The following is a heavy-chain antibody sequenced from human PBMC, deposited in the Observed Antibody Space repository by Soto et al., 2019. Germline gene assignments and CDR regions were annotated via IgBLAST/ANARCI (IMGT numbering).Heavy chain of an antibody. CDR2: ISYDGSNK. D-gene: IGHD3-22*01. J-gene: IGHJ5*02. Sequence: GGSLRLSCAASGFTFSSYSLHWVRQAPGKGLEWVAVISYDGSNKYYADSVKGRFTVSRDNSKNTLYLQMNSLRAEDTAVYYCAKEITMIVVAEYSWGQGTLVTVSS. CDR1: GFTFSSYS. V-gene: IGHV3-30-3*02. CDR3: AKEITMIVVAEYS.